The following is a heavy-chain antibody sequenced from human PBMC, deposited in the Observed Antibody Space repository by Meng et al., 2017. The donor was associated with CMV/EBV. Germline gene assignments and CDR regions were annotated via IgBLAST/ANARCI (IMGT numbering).Heavy chain of an antibody. D-gene: IGHD4-11*01. CDR2: IRYDGSNK. J-gene: IGHJ4*02. CDR1: GFTFSSYG. V-gene: IGHV3-30*02. CDR3: ATSDYDYSSPPGGDY. Sequence: GESLKISCAASGFTFSSYGMHWVRQAPGKGLEWVAFIRYDGSNKYYADSVKGRFTISRDNSKNTLYLQMNSLRAEDTAVYYCATSDYDYSSPPGGDYWGQGTLVTVSS.